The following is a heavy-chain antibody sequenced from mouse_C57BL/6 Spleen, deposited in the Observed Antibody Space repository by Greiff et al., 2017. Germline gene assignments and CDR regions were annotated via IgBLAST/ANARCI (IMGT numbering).Heavy chain of an antibody. Sequence: QVQLQQPGAELVRPGSSVKLSCKASGYTFTSYWMDWVKQRPGQGLEWIGNIYPSDSETHYNQKFKDKATLTVDKSYIPAYMQLSSLTSEDSAVAYCAGRRINTADPLAYWGQGTLVTVSA. CDR2: IYPSDSET. CDR3: AGRRINTADPLAY. V-gene: IGHV1-61*01. J-gene: IGHJ3*01. CDR1: GYTFTSYW. D-gene: IGHD5-1-1*01.